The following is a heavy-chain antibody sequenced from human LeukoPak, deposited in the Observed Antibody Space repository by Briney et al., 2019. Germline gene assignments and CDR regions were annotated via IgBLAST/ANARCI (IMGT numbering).Heavy chain of an antibody. CDR1: GGSITSYY. CDR2: IYYSGST. Sequence: PSETLSLTCTVSGGSITSYYWSWIRQPPGKGLEWIGYIYYSGSTNYNPSLKSRVTISVDTSKNQFSLKLNSMTAADTAVYYCARDTVGAADSWGQGTLVTVSS. V-gene: IGHV4-59*01. J-gene: IGHJ4*02. CDR3: ARDTVGAADS. D-gene: IGHD1-26*01.